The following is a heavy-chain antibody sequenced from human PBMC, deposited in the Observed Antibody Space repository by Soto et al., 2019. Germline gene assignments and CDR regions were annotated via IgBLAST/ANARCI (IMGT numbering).Heavy chain of an antibody. J-gene: IGHJ1*01. D-gene: IGHD6-19*01. CDR1: GFTFSSYA. CDR2: ISGSGGST. V-gene: IGHV3-23*01. CDR3: AKSKQWLERPKYFQH. Sequence: GGSLRLSCAASGFTFSSYAMSWVRQAPGKGLEWVSAISGSGGSTYYADSVKGRFTISRDNSKNTLYLQMNSLRAEDTAVYYCAKSKQWLERPKYFQHWGQGTLVTVSS.